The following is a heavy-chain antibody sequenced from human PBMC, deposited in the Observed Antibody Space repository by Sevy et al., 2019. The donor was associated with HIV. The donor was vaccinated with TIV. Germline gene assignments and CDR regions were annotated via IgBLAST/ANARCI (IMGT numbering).Heavy chain of an antibody. CDR3: AREGSGRSSTGPFDN. D-gene: IGHD6-6*01. Sequence: ASVKVSCKASGYTFTNNYFHWVRQAPGGGLEWMGILNPSSGTTSYPQKFQGRVTMTRDTSTSTVYMELNRLISEDTAVYYCAREGSGRSSTGPFDNWGQGTLVTVSS. V-gene: IGHV1-46*01. CDR1: GYTFTNNY. CDR2: LNPSSGTT. J-gene: IGHJ4*02.